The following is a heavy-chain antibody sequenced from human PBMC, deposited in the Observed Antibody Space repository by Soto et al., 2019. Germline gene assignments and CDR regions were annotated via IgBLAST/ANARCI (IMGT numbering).Heavy chain of an antibody. V-gene: IGHV3-48*03. Sequence: GGSLRLSCAASGFTFSSYEMNWVRQAPGKGLEWVSYISSSGSTIYYADSVKGRFTISRDNAKNSLYLQMNSLRAEDTAVYYCARGGPYYDSSGYPFDYWGQGTLVTVSS. CDR3: ARGGPYYDSSGYPFDY. D-gene: IGHD3-22*01. CDR1: GFTFSSYE. J-gene: IGHJ4*02. CDR2: ISSSGSTI.